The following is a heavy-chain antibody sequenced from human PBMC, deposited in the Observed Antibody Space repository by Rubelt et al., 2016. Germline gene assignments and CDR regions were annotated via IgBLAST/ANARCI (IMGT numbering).Heavy chain of an antibody. CDR2: IKQGGSEK. CDR3: AGGHYYDSSGYSHLDY. CDR1: GFTFSSYW. D-gene: IGHD3-22*01. V-gene: IGHV3-7*04. J-gene: IGHJ4*02. Sequence: EVQLVESGGGLVQPGGSLRLSCAASGFTFSSYWMSWVRQTPGKGLEWVANIKQGGSEKYSVDSVKGRFTISRDNAKNSLYLQRNSLVDEDTGVDYCAGGHYYDSSGYSHLDYWGQGTLVTVSS.